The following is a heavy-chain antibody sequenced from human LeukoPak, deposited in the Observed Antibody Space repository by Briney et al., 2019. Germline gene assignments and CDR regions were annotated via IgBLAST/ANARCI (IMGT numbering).Heavy chain of an antibody. CDR3: ARLDYYDSRGSLWEATEAPAFDY. CDR1: GGSFSGYY. J-gene: IGHJ4*02. Sequence: PSETLSLTCAVYGGSFSGYYWSWIRQPPGKGLEWIGEINHSGSTNYNPSLKSRVTISVDTSKNQFSLKLSSVTAADTAVYYCARLDYYDSRGSLWEATEAPAFDYWGQGTLVTVSS. CDR2: INHSGST. D-gene: IGHD3-22*01. V-gene: IGHV4-34*01.